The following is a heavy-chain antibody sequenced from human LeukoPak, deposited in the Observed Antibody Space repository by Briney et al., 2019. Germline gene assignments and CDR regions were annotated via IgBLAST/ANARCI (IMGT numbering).Heavy chain of an antibody. J-gene: IGHJ4*02. CDR3: ARVDIAAAGDFDY. CDR2: ISSSSSYI. V-gene: IGHV3-21*01. D-gene: IGHD6-13*01. Sequence: SGGSLRLSCAASGFTFSSYSMNWVRQAPGKGLEWVSSISSSSSYIYYADSVKGRFTISRDNAKNSLYLQMNSLRAEDTAVYYCARVDIAAAGDFDYWGQGTVVTVSS. CDR1: GFTFSSYS.